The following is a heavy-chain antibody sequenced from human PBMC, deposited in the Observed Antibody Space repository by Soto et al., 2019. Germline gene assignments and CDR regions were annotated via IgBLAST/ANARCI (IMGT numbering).Heavy chain of an antibody. CDR1: GYSFTSYW. Sequence: PGESLKISCKGSGYSFTSYWIGWVRQMPGKGLEWMGIIYPGDSDTRYSPSFQGQVTISADKSISTAYLQWSSLKASDTAMYYCARSGGRVYYDSSGGANYFVYWGQGTLVTVSS. D-gene: IGHD3-22*01. V-gene: IGHV5-51*01. CDR3: ARSGGRVYYDSSGGANYFVY. CDR2: IYPGDSDT. J-gene: IGHJ4*02.